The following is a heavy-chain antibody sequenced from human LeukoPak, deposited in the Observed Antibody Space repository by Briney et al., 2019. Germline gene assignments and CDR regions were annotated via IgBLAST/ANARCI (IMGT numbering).Heavy chain of an antibody. CDR2: ISYDGSNS. Sequence: PGGSLRLSCAASTXTFSHSAMHWVRQAQGKGLEWLAAISYDGSNSFSADSVKDRITISRDNAKNSLYLQMNSLRADDTAVYYCAIAPSVAGNYWGQGTLVTVSS. V-gene: IGHV3-30-3*02. D-gene: IGHD6-19*01. J-gene: IGHJ4*02. CDR3: AIAPSVAGNY. CDR1: TXTFSHSA.